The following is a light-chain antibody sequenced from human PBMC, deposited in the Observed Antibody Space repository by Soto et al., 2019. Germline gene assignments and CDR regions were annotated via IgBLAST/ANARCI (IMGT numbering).Light chain of an antibody. J-gene: IGKJ2*01. CDR3: LQDYNRPYT. V-gene: IGKV1-6*01. Sequence: GDRVTITCRASQDIRNDLGRYQQRPGKPPKVLIYAASNLQSGVPPRFSGSGSGTDFALTITSLQPEDFATYYCLQDYNRPYTFGQGTKLEF. CDR2: AAS. CDR1: QDIRND.